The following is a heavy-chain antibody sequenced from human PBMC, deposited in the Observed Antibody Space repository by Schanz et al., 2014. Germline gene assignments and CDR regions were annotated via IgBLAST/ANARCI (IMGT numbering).Heavy chain of an antibody. CDR1: GGTFSSFA. CDR2: IIPILDIT. Sequence: QVQLVQSGAEVKKPGSSVKVYCKASGGTFSSFAIFWVRQAPGQGLEWMGTIIPILDITNYAQKFQGRVTITADRSTSTAYMELNSLTSEDTAVYYCARVSMEFERGKSYYYYMDVWGQGTMVTVSS. CDR3: ARVSMEFERGKSYYYYMDV. J-gene: IGHJ6*03. V-gene: IGHV1-69*04. D-gene: IGHD3-10*01.